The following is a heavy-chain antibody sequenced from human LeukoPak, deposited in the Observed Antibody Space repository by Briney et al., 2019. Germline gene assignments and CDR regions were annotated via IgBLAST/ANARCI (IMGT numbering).Heavy chain of an antibody. CDR2: ISWNSGSI. D-gene: IGHD5-18*01. CDR3: AKDTGYSYGSIDY. J-gene: IGHJ4*02. CDR1: GFTFDDYA. Sequence: GRSLRLSCAASGFTFDDYAVHWVRQAPGKGLEWVSGISWNSGSIGYADSVKGRFTISRDNAKNSLYLQMNSLSAEDTALYYCAKDTGYSYGSIDYWGQGTLVTVSS. V-gene: IGHV3-9*01.